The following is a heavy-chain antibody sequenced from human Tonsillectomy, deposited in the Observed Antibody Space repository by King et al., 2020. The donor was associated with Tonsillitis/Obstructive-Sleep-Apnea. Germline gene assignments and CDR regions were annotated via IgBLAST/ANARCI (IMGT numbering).Heavy chain of an antibody. J-gene: IGHJ3*02. D-gene: IGHD2-2*01. CDR1: GYTFTSYA. CDR3: ANLGYCSTTSCYPPLDAFDI. V-gene: IGHV7-4-1*02. Sequence: VQLVQSGSELKKPGASVKVSCKASGYTFTSYALNWVRQAPGQGLEWMGWINTNTGNPTYAQGFTGRFVFSLDTSVSTAYLQISSLKAEDTAVYYCANLGYCSTTSCYPPLDAFDIWGQGTKVTVSS. CDR2: INTNTGNP.